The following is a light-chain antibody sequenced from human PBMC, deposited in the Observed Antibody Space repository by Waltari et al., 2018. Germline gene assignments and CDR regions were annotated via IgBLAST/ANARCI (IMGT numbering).Light chain of an antibody. Sequence: DIQMTQSPSSLSASVGDRVTITCRASQTISNYLNWYQQKPGKAPKLLIYAASSLQSGVPSGFSGSGSGTEFTLTISSLQPEDFATYYCQQSFSTPLTFGGGTKVEIK. J-gene: IGKJ4*01. CDR3: QQSFSTPLT. CDR1: QTISNY. CDR2: AAS. V-gene: IGKV1-39*01.